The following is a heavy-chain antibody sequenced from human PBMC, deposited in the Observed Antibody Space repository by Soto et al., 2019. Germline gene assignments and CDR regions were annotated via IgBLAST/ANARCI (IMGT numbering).Heavy chain of an antibody. J-gene: IGHJ4*02. CDR3: AKAPNFDCLSHLDY. CDR2: ISYDGSNK. CDR1: GLTFSNYG. D-gene: IGHD3-9*01. Sequence: QVQLVESGGGVVQPGRSLRLSCAASGLTFSNYGKHWVRQAPGKGLEWVAVISYDGSNKYYADSVKGRFTISRDNSKNTLYLQMNRLRAEDTAVYYCAKAPNFDCLSHLDYWGQGTLVTVSS. V-gene: IGHV3-30*18.